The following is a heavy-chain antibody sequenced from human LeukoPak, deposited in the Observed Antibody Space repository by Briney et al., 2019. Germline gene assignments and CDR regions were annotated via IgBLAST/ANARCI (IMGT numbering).Heavy chain of an antibody. CDR2: FYHSGST. CDR3: AREEAVGLGSEVGAFDI. Sequence: SETLSLTCAVSGYSISSGYYWGWIRQPPGKGLEWVGSFYHSGSTYYNPSLKSRVTISVDTSKNQFSLNLSSVTAADTAVYYCAREEAVGLGSEVGAFDIWGQGTMVTVSS. V-gene: IGHV4-38-2*02. CDR1: GYSISSGYY. D-gene: IGHD1-26*01. J-gene: IGHJ3*02.